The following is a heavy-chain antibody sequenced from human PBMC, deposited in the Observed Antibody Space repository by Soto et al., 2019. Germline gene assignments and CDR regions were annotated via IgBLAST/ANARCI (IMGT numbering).Heavy chain of an antibody. CDR2: IYPGDSDT. CDR3: ARGFPLTIFGVVPAFDI. Sequence: PGESLKISCKGSGYSFTSYWIGWVRQMPGKGLEWMGIIYPGDSDTRYSPSFQGQVTISADKSISTAYLQWSSLKASDTAMYYCARGFPLTIFGVVPAFDIWGQGTMVTVSS. CDR1: GYSFTSYW. D-gene: IGHD3-3*01. J-gene: IGHJ3*02. V-gene: IGHV5-51*01.